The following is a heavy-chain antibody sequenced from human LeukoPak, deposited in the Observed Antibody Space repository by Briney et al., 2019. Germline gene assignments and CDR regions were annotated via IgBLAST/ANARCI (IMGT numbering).Heavy chain of an antibody. Sequence: SGGSLRLSCAASGFTFSSYGMHWVRQAPGKGLEWVAFIRYDGSNKYYADSVKGRFTISRDNSKNTLYLQMNSLRAEDTAVYYCARRASRLNWFDPWGQGTLVTVSS. CDR1: GFTFSSYG. CDR2: IRYDGSNK. V-gene: IGHV3-30*02. J-gene: IGHJ5*02. CDR3: ARRASRLNWFDP.